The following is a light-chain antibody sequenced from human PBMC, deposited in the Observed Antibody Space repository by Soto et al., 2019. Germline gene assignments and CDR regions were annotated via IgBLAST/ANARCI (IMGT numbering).Light chain of an antibody. V-gene: IGKV3-15*01. J-gene: IGKJ3*01. Sequence: EIVMTQSPATLSVSPGERATLSCRASQSVKNYLVWYQQKPGQAPRLLIYAASSRATGVPARFSGSGSGTEFTLTISSLQSEDFAVYYCQQYDNWPFSFGHGTKVDIK. CDR3: QQYDNWPFS. CDR1: QSVKNY. CDR2: AAS.